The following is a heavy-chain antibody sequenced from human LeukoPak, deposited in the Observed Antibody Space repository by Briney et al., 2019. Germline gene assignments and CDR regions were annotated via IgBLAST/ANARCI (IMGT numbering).Heavy chain of an antibody. CDR2: IYDSGTT. J-gene: IGHJ4*02. D-gene: IGHD1-14*01. Sequence: SETLSLTCTVSGGSISNGGYYWSWIRQHPGKGLEWIGYIYDSGTTYYNPALQSRVTMSVDLSDNHFSLRMRSMTAADTAVYFCARGGDRRGFDYWGQVTLVTVTS. CDR3: ARGGDRRGFDY. CDR1: GGSISNGGYY. V-gene: IGHV4-31*03.